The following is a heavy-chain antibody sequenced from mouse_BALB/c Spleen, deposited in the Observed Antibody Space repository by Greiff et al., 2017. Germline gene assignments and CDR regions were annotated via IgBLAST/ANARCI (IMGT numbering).Heavy chain of an antibody. Sequence: EVKLMESGGDLVKPGGSLKLSCAASGFTFSSYGMSWVRQTPDKRLEWVATISSGGSYTYYPDSVKGRFTISRDNAKNTLYLQMSSLKSEDTAMYYCATIYGGFAYWGQGTLVTVSA. V-gene: IGHV5-6*01. CDR1: GFTFSSYG. D-gene: IGHD1-1*01. CDR3: ATIYGGFAY. CDR2: ISSGGSYT. J-gene: IGHJ3*01.